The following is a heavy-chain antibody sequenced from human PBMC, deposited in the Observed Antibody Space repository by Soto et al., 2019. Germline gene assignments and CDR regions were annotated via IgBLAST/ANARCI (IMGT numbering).Heavy chain of an antibody. J-gene: IGHJ3*01. CDR2: IYWDDDK. Sequence: QITLKESGPALVKPTETLTLTCTFSGFSLSTSAVGVGWIRQPPGKALEWLAVIYWDDDKTYSPSLNNRLTITKDTSKDQVVLGMTNLDPVDTATYYCARREGYCVGTKCQMRAFDFWGQGTMVTVSS. V-gene: IGHV2-5*02. CDR3: ARREGYCVGTKCQMRAFDF. D-gene: IGHD2-21*01. CDR1: GFSLSTSAVG.